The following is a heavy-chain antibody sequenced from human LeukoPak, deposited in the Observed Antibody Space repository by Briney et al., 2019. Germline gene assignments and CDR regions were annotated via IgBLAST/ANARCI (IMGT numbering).Heavy chain of an antibody. J-gene: IGHJ4*02. D-gene: IGHD2-21*01. CDR1: GGSFSSGSYY. CDR3: ARDSVIYFDY. Sequence: SETLSLTCTVSGGSFSSGSYYWSWIRQPPGKGLEWIGYIYHSGSTNYNPSLKSRVTISVDTSKNQFSLKLSSVTAADTAVYYCARDSVIYFDYWGQGTLVTVSS. V-gene: IGHV4-61*01. CDR2: IYHSGST.